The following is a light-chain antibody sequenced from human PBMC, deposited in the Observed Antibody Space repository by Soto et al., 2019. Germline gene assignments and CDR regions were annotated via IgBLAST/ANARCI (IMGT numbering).Light chain of an antibody. J-gene: IGKJ1*01. CDR2: AAS. Sequence: DIQVTQSPSSLSASVGDSVTLSCQTSQRVDSYIHWYQHQSGKPPKLLIYAASTLQDGVPSRFSGGGSGTAFSLIITGLQPGDSATYYCQQTYNSVATFGQGTKV. CDR3: QQTYNSVAT. V-gene: IGKV1-39*01. CDR1: QRVDSY.